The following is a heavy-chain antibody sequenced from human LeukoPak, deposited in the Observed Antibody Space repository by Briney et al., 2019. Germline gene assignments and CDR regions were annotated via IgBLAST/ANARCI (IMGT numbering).Heavy chain of an antibody. D-gene: IGHD3-16*01. CDR2: ISRGGSDI. V-gene: IGHV3-48*03. CDR1: GFTFSSYE. CDR3: AREGRSFGMHGFEI. Sequence: GGSLRLSCAASGFTFSSYEMNWFRQAPGKGLEWVSYISRGGSDIFYADSVKGRFTMSRDNAQNSLYLQMNSLRVEDTAVYYCAREGRSFGMHGFEIWGQGTMVTVSS. J-gene: IGHJ3*02.